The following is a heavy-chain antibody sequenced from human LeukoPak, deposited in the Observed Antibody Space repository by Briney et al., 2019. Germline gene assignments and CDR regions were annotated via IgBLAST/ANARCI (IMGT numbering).Heavy chain of an antibody. CDR2: ISSSSSYI. Sequence: GGSLRLSCAASGFTFSSYSMNWVRQAPGKGLEWVSSISSSSSYIYYADSVEGRFTISRDNAKNSLYQQMNSLRAEDTAVYYCAREYYYDSSGYPNWFDPWGQGTLVTVSS. V-gene: IGHV3-21*01. CDR1: GFTFSSYS. D-gene: IGHD3-22*01. J-gene: IGHJ5*02. CDR3: AREYYYDSSGYPNWFDP.